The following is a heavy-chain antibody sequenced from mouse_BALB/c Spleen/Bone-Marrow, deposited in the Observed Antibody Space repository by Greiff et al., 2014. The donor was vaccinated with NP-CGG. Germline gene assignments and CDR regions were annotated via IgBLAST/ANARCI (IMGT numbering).Heavy chain of an antibody. D-gene: IGHD2-13*01. CDR2: INPSTGYT. J-gene: IGHJ2*01. Sequence: VQLQQSGAELAKPGASVKMSRKASGYTFTSYWMHWVKQRPGQGLEWIGYINPSTGYTEYNQKFKDKATLTADKSSSTAYMQLSSLTSEDSAVYYCARGDYYFDYGGQGTTLTVSS. V-gene: IGHV1-7*01. CDR3: ARGDYYFDY. CDR1: GYTFTSYW.